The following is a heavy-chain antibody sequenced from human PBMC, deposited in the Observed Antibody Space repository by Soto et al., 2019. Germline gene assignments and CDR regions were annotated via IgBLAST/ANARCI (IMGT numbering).Heavy chain of an antibody. D-gene: IGHD3-3*01. CDR2: ISAYRVDT. CDR1: GYRFETYG. V-gene: IGHV1-18*01. J-gene: IGHJ6*02. Sequence: GASVKVSCKASGYRFETYGMPWVRQAPGQGLEWMGWISAYRVDTYSAQKFQDRVTMTTDTSTGTAYMGLRGLRSDDTAVYYCARGHGVIRGALVVWGPGTTVIVSS. CDR3: ARGHGVIRGALVV.